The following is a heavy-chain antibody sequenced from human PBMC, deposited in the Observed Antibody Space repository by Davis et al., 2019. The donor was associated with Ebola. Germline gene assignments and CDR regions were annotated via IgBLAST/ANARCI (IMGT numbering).Heavy chain of an antibody. CDR1: GYTFTSYG. D-gene: IGHD2-15*01. CDR2: ISAYNGNT. Sequence: ASVKVSCKASGYTFTSYGISWVRQAPGQGLEWMGWISAYNGNTNYAQKLQGRVTMTTDTSTSTAYMELRSLRSDDTAVYYCARAILGYCSGGSCYPYDAFDIWGQGTMVTVSS. J-gene: IGHJ3*02. V-gene: IGHV1-18*01. CDR3: ARAILGYCSGGSCYPYDAFDI.